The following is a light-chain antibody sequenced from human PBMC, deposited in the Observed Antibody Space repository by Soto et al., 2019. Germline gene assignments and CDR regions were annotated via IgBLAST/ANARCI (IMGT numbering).Light chain of an antibody. CDR1: QSISSW. V-gene: IGKV1-5*03. CDR3: QQYNSYPLT. J-gene: IGKJ4*01. Sequence: DIQMTQSPSTLSASVGDRVTITCRASQSISSWLAWYQQKPGKAPNLLIYKASSLESGVPSRFRGSGSGTEFTLTISSLQPDDFATYYCQQYNSYPLTFGGGNKVEIK. CDR2: KAS.